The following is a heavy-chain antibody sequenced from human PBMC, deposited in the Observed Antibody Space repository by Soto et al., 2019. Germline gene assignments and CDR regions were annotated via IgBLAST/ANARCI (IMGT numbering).Heavy chain of an antibody. J-gene: IGHJ3*02. CDR3: ARDKAYNAFDI. D-gene: IGHD3-16*01. Sequence: GGSLRLSCVASGFTFSTSWMTWVRQAPGKGLEWVANIKEDGSAKNHVDSVKGRFAISRDNAKNSLYLQMNSLRAEDTAFYYCARDKAYNAFDIWGQGTMVTVSS. V-gene: IGHV3-7*05. CDR1: GFTFSTSW. CDR2: IKEDGSAK.